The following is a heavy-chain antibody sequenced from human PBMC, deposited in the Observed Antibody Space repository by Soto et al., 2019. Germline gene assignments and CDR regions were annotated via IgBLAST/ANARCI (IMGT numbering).Heavy chain of an antibody. D-gene: IGHD4-17*01. V-gene: IGHV3-33*01. CDR3: ARDEEVDYGDYPYYYGMDV. J-gene: IGHJ6*04. CDR2: IWYDGSNQ. Sequence: QVQLVESGGGVVQPGRSLRLSCAASGFTFSNYGMHWDRQAPGKGLEWVAVIWYDGSNQYYADSVKGRVTISRDNSKNTLYRHMSSLRAEDTAVYYWARDEEVDYGDYPYYYGMDVWGDGTTVTVFS. CDR1: GFTFSNYG.